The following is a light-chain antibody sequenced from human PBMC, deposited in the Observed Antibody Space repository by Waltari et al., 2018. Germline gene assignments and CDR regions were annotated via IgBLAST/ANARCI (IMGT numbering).Light chain of an antibody. CDR2: DVS. V-gene: IGLV2-14*03. CDR3: CSYAGRYTNYV. J-gene: IGLJ1*01. Sequence: QSALTQPASVSGSPGQSITIPCPGPTSVIGDYHYVSWYKKFPDKAPKLIIYDVSKRPSGISSRFSGSKSDNKASLTISGLQADDEADYYCCSYAGRYTNYVFGSGTKVTVL. CDR1: TSVIGDYHY.